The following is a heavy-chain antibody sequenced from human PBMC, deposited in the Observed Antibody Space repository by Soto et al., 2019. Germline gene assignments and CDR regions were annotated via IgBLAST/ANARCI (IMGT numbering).Heavy chain of an antibody. V-gene: IGHV4-39*01. D-gene: IGHD4-17*01. CDR3: VSQRTTVPTQAYFDY. J-gene: IGHJ4*02. Sequence: PSETLSLTCTVSGGSVTDSSYYWGWIRQSPGKGLEWIGSVYYRGRSYSESSVKSRVTISVDTSKNRFSLSLNSVTASDTAVYFCVSQRTTVPTQAYFDYWGPGALVTVSS. CDR1: GGSVTDSSYY. CDR2: VYYRGRS.